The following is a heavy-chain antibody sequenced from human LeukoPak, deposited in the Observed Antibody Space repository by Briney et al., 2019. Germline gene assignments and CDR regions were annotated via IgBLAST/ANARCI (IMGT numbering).Heavy chain of an antibody. CDR1: GYSFTSYW. CDR3: ARRGRGFGILTGYYILDY. J-gene: IGHJ4*02. V-gene: IGHV5-51*01. D-gene: IGHD3-9*01. CDR2: IYPGDSDT. Sequence: GESLQISCKGSGYSFTSYWIGWVRRVPGKGLEWMGIIYPGDSDTRYSPSFQGQVTISADKSISTAYLQWSSLKASDTAMYYCARRGRGFGILTGYYILDYWGQGTLVTVSS.